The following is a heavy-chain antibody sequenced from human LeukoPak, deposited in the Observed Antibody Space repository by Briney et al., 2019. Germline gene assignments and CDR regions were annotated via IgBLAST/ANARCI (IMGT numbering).Heavy chain of an antibody. D-gene: IGHD2-2*01. CDR3: ARDGFYCSSTSCPLDY. J-gene: IGHJ4*02. Sequence: SETLSLTCTVSGGSISSYYWSWIRQPPGKGLEWIGYIYYSGSTNYNPSLKSRVTISVDTSKNQFSLKLSSVTAADTAVYYCARDGFYCSSTSCPLDYWGQGTLVTVSS. CDR1: GGSISSYY. V-gene: IGHV4-59*12. CDR2: IYYSGST.